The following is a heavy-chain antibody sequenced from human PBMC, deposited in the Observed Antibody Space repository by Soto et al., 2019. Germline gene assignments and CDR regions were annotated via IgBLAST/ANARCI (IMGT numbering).Heavy chain of an antibody. V-gene: IGHV1-18*01. J-gene: IGHJ5*02. CDR1: GYTFTSYG. CDR3: ARLIGCSGASCYEGP. CDR2: ISAYNGNT. D-gene: IGHD2-15*01. Sequence: SAVKVSCKASGYTFTSYGISWVRQAPGQGLEWMGWISAYNGNTNYAQKLQGRVTMTTDTSTSTAYMELRSLRSDDTAVYYCARLIGCSGASCYEGPSCQGPLLTVS.